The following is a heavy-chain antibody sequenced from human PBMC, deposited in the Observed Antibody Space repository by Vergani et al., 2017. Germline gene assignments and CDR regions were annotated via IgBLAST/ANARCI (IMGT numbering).Heavy chain of an antibody. V-gene: IGHV3-11*06. J-gene: IGHJ3*02. CDR2: ISSSSSYI. D-gene: IGHD3-3*01. CDR3: ARVKDDFWSGLRSGAFDI. Sequence: VQLVESGGGLVKPGGSLRLSCAASGFTFSDYYMSWIRQAPGKGLEWVSYISSSSSYIYYADSVKGRFTISRDNAKNSLYLQMNSLRAEDTAVYYCARVKDDFWSGLRSGAFDIWGQGTMVTVSS. CDR1: GFTFSDYY.